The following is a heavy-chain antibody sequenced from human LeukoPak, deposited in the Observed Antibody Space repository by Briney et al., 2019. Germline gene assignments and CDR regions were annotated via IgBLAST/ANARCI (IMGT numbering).Heavy chain of an antibody. J-gene: IGHJ3*02. CDR3: ARTSKYSFDI. Sequence: GGSLRLSCAASGFTFSSYGMHWVRQAPGKGLEWVAHIKHDGSDKYYVDSVKGRFTISRDNAKNSLFLPMNSLRAEDTAVYYCARTSKYSFDIWGQGTMVTVSS. V-gene: IGHV3-7*04. CDR2: IKHDGSDK. D-gene: IGHD2/OR15-2a*01. CDR1: GFTFSSYG.